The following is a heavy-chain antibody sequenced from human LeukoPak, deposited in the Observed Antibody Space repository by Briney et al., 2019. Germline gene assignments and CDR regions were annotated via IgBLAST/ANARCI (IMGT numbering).Heavy chain of an antibody. CDR1: GFTFSSYW. V-gene: IGHV3-7*01. J-gene: IGHJ6*02. CDR2: IKQDGSEK. CDR3: AVDYYGSGSYYNYGMDV. Sequence: PGGSLRLSCAASGFTFSSYWMSWVRQAPGKGLEWVANIKQDGSEKYYVDSVKGRFTISRGNAKNSLYLQMNSLRAEDTAVYYCAVDYYGSGSYYNYGMDVWGQGTTVTVSS. D-gene: IGHD3-10*01.